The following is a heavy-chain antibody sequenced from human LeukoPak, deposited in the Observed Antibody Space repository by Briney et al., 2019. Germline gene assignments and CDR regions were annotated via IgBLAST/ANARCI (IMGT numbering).Heavy chain of an antibody. V-gene: IGHV3-21*01. CDR3: TRVGYIDEGIDY. CDR1: GFTFGSHR. J-gene: IGHJ4*02. D-gene: IGHD5-24*01. Sequence: PGGSLRLSCAASGFTFGSHRMNWVRQAPGKGLEWVSSISSTNGYIYYADSVKGRFTISRDNAKNSLYLQMNSLRAEDTAIYYCTRVGYIDEGIDYWGQGTLVTVSS. CDR2: ISSTNGYI.